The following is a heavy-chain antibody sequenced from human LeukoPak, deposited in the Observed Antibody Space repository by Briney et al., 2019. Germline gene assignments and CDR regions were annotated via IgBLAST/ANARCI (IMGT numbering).Heavy chain of an antibody. CDR3: ASMGRTRDKYYYGSGISPPDY. D-gene: IGHD3-10*01. CDR1: GFTFSSYW. CDR2: INHSGST. V-gene: IGHV4-34*01. J-gene: IGHJ4*02. Sequence: GSLRLSCGVSGFTFSSYWMSWIRQPPGKGLEWIGEINHSGSTNYNPSLKSRVTISVDTSKNQFSLKLSSVTAADTAVYYCASMGRTRDKYYYGSGISPPDYWGQGTLVTVSS.